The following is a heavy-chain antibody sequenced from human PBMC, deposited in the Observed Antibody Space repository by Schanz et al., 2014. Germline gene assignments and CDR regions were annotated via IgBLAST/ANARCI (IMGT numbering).Heavy chain of an antibody. CDR2: ISYDGNEK. V-gene: IGHV3-30*03. CDR3: AATTILAD. Sequence: QVQLVESGGGVVQPGKSLRLSCAASGFAFSDYGMHWVRQAPGKGLEWVAFISYDGNEKHYPDSVKGRFTISRDNSRNTLFLQMESLRTEDTAVYYCAATTILADWGQGTLVAVSS. D-gene: IGHD3-3*01. J-gene: IGHJ4*02. CDR1: GFAFSDYG.